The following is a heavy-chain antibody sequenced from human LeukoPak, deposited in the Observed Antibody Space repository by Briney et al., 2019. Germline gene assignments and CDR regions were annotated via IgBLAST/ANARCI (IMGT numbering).Heavy chain of an antibody. CDR2: IYHSGNT. V-gene: IGHV4-38-2*02. CDR1: GYSISSGYY. Sequence: SETLSLTCSVSGYSISSGYYWGWIRQPPGKGLEWIGSIYHSGNTYYNPSLKSRVTISVDTSKNQFSLEMNSVTAADTAVYYCARGSLRGYGFDFWGQGSLVTVSS. D-gene: IGHD4-17*01. CDR3: ARGSLRGYGFDF. J-gene: IGHJ4*02.